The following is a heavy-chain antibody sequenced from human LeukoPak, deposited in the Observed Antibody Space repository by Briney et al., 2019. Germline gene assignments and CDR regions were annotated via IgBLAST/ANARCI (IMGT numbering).Heavy chain of an antibody. CDR2: IYYSGST. CDR3: ARNYYNDAFDI. J-gene: IGHJ3*02. Sequence: SETLSLTCTVSGGSISSYYWSWIRQPPGKGLEWFGYIYYSGSTNYNPSLKSRVTISVDTSKNQFSLKLSSVTAADTAVYYCARNYYNDAFDIWGQGTMVTVSS. D-gene: IGHD3-10*01. V-gene: IGHV4-59*01. CDR1: GGSISSYY.